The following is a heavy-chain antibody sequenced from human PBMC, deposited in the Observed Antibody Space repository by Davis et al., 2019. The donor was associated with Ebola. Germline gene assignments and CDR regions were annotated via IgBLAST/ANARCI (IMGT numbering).Heavy chain of an antibody. J-gene: IGHJ4*02. CDR2: FYLSGST. Sequence: SETLSLTCTVSGYSISSPYYWGWIRQPPGKGLEWIGSFYLSGSTYYNPSLKSRVTISVDTSKNQFSLKLSSVTAADTALYYCAREGWWHDYSFDSWGQGTLVTVSS. D-gene: IGHD2-15*01. CDR3: AREGWWHDYSFDS. V-gene: IGHV4-38-2*02. CDR1: GYSISSPYY.